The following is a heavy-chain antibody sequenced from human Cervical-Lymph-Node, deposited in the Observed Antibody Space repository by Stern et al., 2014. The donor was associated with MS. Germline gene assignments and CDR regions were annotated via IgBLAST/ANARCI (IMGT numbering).Heavy chain of an antibody. V-gene: IGHV1-69*01. D-gene: IGHD2-2*01. CDR3: AGPRYAF. Sequence: VQLVQSGPEVKKPGSSVKVSCKASGGSFMNYAITWVRQAPGQGPEWMGDISPVFSTSNYAQKFQGRVNIPADQSTTTASMEVNSLTSEDTAVYYCAGPRYAFWGQGTLVIVSS. J-gene: IGHJ4*02. CDR1: GGSFMNYA. CDR2: ISPVFSTS.